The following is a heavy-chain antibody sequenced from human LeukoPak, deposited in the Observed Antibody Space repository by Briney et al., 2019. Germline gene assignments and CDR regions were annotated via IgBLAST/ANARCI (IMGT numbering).Heavy chain of an antibody. CDR2: ISGSGDTT. CDR1: GFTFSSCA. V-gene: IGHV3-23*01. CDR3: AATPRDDILTVVFDF. Sequence: GGSLRLSCGASGFTFSSCAMSWVRQAPGKGLEWVSFISGSGDTTDYADSVKGRFTISRDNSKSTLFLQMNSLRPEDTAVYYCAATPRDDILTVVFDFWGQGTLVTVSS. J-gene: IGHJ4*02. D-gene: IGHD3-9*01.